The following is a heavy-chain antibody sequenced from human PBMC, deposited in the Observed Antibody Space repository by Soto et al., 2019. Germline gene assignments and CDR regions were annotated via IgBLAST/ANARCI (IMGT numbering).Heavy chain of an antibody. Sequence: GGSLRLSCAASGFTFSRYAMSWVRQAPGKGLEWVSGISGGGGTAYYADSVKGRFTISRDNSKNTLYLQMNSLRAEDTAVYYCAKEGHYYASGSYWDYYYGMDVWGQGTTVTVSS. V-gene: IGHV3-23*01. CDR3: AKEGHYYASGSYWDYYYGMDV. CDR2: ISGGGGTA. D-gene: IGHD3-10*01. CDR1: GFTFSRYA. J-gene: IGHJ6*02.